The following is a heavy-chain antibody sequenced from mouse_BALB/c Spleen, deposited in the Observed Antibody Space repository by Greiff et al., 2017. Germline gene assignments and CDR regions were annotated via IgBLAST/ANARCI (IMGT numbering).Heavy chain of an antibody. V-gene: IGHV5-12-2*01. CDR1: GFTFSSYT. CDR2: ISNGGGST. CDR3: ARQTGAMDY. Sequence: VQLKESGGGLVQPGGSLKLSCAASGFTFSSYTMSWVRQTPEKRLEWVAYISNGGGSTYYPDTVKGRFTISRDNAKNTLYLQMSSLKSEDTAMYYCARQTGAMDYWGQGTSVTVSA. J-gene: IGHJ4*01.